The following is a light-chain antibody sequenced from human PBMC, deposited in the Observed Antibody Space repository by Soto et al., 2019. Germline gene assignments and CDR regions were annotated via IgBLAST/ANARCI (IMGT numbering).Light chain of an antibody. CDR1: SRDVVGYNY. Sequence: QSLLTQPAPVSGSPGQSITISRTGTSRDVVGYNYVSWYQHHPGKAPKLIIYDVSNRPSGVSIRFSGSKSDNTASLTISGLQPEDEADYHCSSYTTSNTRQIVFGTGTKVTVL. CDR2: DVS. J-gene: IGLJ1*01. V-gene: IGLV2-14*03. CDR3: SSYTTSNTRQIV.